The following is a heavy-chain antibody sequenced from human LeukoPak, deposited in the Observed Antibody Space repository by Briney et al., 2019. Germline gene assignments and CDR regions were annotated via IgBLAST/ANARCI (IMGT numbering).Heavy chain of an antibody. V-gene: IGHV3-23*01. Sequence: PGGSLRLSCAASGFTFSSYAMSWVRQAPGKGLEWVSAISGSGGSTYYADSVKGRFTISRDNSKNTLYLQMNSLRAEDTAVYYCVPYCSSTSCYTPPPYYFDSWGQGTLVTVSS. D-gene: IGHD2-2*02. CDR1: GFTFSSYA. J-gene: IGHJ4*02. CDR2: ISGSGGST. CDR3: VPYCSSTSCYTPPPYYFDS.